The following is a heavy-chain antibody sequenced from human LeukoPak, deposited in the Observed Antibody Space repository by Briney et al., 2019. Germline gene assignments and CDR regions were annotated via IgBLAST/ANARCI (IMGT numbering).Heavy chain of an antibody. CDR3: ARTGNYYDASGYPTDAFDI. CDR2: ISANKGNT. D-gene: IGHD3-22*01. Sequence: ASVKVSCKASGYTFTSYYMHWVRQAPGQGLEWMGWISANKGNTNYAQKFQGRVTMTTDTSTSTVYMELRSLRSDDTAVYYCARTGNYYDASGYPTDAFDIRGQGTMVTVSS. V-gene: IGHV1-18*04. J-gene: IGHJ3*02. CDR1: GYTFTSYY.